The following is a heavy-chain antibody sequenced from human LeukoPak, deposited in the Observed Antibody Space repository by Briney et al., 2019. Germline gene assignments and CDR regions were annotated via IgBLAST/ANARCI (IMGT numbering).Heavy chain of an antibody. Sequence: SETLSLTRTVSGGSISSYYWSWIRQPPGKGLEWIGYIYYSGSTNYDPSLKSRVTISVDTSKNQFSLKLSSVTAADTAVYYCARHLGPYYFDYWGQGTLVTVSS. CDR3: ARHLGPYYFDY. J-gene: IGHJ4*02. CDR1: GGSISSYY. CDR2: IYYSGST. V-gene: IGHV4-59*08.